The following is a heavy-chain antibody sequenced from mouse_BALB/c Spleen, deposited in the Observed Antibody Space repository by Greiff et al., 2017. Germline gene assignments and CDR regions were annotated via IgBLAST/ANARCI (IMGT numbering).Heavy chain of an antibody. CDR1: GYTFTSYN. CDR3: ARSRGGNYYFDY. Sequence: QVQLQQPGAELVKPGASVKMSCKASGYTFTSYNMHWVKQTPGQGLEWIGAIYPGNGDTSYNQKFKGKATLTADKSSSTAYMQLSSLTSEDSAVFYCARSRGGNYYFDYWGQGTTLTVSS. D-gene: IGHD2-1*01. CDR2: IYPGNGDT. V-gene: IGHV1-12*01. J-gene: IGHJ2*01.